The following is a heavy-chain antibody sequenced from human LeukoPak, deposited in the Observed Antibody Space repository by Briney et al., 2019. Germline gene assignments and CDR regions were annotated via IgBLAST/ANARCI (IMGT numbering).Heavy chain of an antibody. CDR3: AKDWYSSSWYENDWFDP. V-gene: IGHV3-23*01. J-gene: IGHJ5*02. D-gene: IGHD6-13*01. CDR2: ISGSGGST. Sequence: GGSLRLSCAASGFTFSSYAMSWVRQAPGKGLEWVSAISGSGGSTYYADSVKGRFTISRDNSKNTLYLQMNSLRAEDTAVYYCAKDWYSSSWYENDWFDPWGQGTLVTVSS. CDR1: GFTFSSYA.